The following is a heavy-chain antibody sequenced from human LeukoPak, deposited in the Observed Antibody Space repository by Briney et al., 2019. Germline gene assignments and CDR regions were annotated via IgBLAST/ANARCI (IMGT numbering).Heavy chain of an antibody. Sequence: PGGSLRLSCAASGFTFSSYAMNWVRQAPGKGLEWVSAISGSGSTTYYADSVKGRFTISRDNSKNTLYLQMNSLRAEDTAVYYCARESSVGSDFDYWGQGTLVTVSS. V-gene: IGHV3-23*01. CDR3: ARESSVGSDFDY. J-gene: IGHJ4*02. CDR1: GFTFSSYA. CDR2: ISGSGSTT. D-gene: IGHD1-26*01.